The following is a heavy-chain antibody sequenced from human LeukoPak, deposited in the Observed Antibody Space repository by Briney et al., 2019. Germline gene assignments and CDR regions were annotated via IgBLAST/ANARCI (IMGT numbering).Heavy chain of an antibody. CDR2: TSYSGANS. D-gene: IGHD5-24*01. CDR3: AKDIQLST. V-gene: IGHV3-23*01. J-gene: IGHJ3*01. Sequence: PGGSLRLSCAASGFTFSGSAMSWVRQAPGEGLEWVSLTSYSGANSYYTDSVKGRSTISRDNSKNTLSLQMNSLRVEDTAMYFCAKDIQLSTWGLGTMVTVSS. CDR1: GFTFSGSA.